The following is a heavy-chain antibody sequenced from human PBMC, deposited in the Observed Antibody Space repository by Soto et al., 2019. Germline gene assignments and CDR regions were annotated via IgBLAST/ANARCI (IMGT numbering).Heavy chain of an antibody. J-gene: IGHJ6*02. V-gene: IGHV4-4*02. CDR3: AGAYPKVGAARPRHYYYGMDV. D-gene: IGHD6-6*01. CDR2: IYHSGST. CDR1: GGSISSSNW. Sequence: SETLSLTCAVSGGSISSSNWWGWVRQPPGKGLEWIGEIYHSGSTNYNSALKSRVTISVDKSKNKFSLKLSPVTAADTAVYYCAGAYPKVGAARPRHYYYGMDVWGQGTTVTVSS.